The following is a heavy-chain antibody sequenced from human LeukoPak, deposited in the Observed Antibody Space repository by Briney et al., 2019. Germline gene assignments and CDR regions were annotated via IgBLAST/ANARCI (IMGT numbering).Heavy chain of an antibody. Sequence: SETLSLTCSVSGDSVSSSPYYWGWIRQPPGKGLEWIGNTFSTSTLYNASLRSRVTILVDTSKNQFSLKLTSATAADTAIYYCGSYKSHNYSAPGGKEPLVVVSS. CDR1: GDSVSSSPYY. D-gene: IGHD5-24*01. CDR3: GSYKSHNYSAP. J-gene: IGHJ5*02. V-gene: IGHV4-61*01. CDR2: TFSTST.